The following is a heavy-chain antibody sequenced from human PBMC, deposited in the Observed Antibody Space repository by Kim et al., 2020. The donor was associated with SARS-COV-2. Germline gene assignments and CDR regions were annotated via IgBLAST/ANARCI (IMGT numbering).Heavy chain of an antibody. CDR1: GFTFSSYG. D-gene: IGHD2-2*01. V-gene: IGHV3-33*01. J-gene: IGHJ5*02. CDR2: IWYDGSNK. Sequence: GGSLRLSCAASGFTFSSYGMHWVRQAPGKGLEWVAVIWYDGSNKYYADSVKGRFTISRDNSKNTLYLQMNSLRAEDTAVYYCARAGTMSRAYCISTSCHPNWFDPWGQGTLVTVSS. CDR3: ARAGTMSRAYCISTSCHPNWFDP.